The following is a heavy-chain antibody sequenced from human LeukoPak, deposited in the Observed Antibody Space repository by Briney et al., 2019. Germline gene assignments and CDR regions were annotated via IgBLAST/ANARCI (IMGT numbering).Heavy chain of an antibody. D-gene: IGHD3-16*02. Sequence: ASVKVSCKASGYTFTGYYMRWVRQAPGQGLEWMGWINPNSGGTNYAQKFQGRVTMTRDTSISTAYMELSRLRSDDTAVYYCARGLYYDYVWGSYRLDAFDIWGQGTMVTVSS. V-gene: IGHV1-2*02. CDR1: GYTFTGYY. CDR2: INPNSGGT. J-gene: IGHJ3*02. CDR3: ARGLYYDYVWGSYRLDAFDI.